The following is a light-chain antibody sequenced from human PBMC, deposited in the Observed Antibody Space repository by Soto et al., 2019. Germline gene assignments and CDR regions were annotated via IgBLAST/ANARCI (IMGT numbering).Light chain of an antibody. J-gene: IGLJ1*01. V-gene: IGLV2-11*01. CDR2: DVT. Sequence: QSVLTQPRSVSGSPGQSVIISCTGTNSDVGAYDYVSWYQQHPGKAPKLIIYDVTKRPSGVPDRFSASKSGNTASLTISGLQAEDEADYYCSSYTTSSTRVFGTGTKLTVL. CDR1: NSDVGAYDY. CDR3: SSYTTSSTRV.